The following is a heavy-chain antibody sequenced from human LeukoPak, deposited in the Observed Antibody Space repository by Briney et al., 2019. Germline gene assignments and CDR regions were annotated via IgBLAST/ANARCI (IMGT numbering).Heavy chain of an antibody. Sequence: GESLKISCKGSGYSFTTYWIGWVRQMPGKGLEWMGLTYPGDSDTRYSPSFQGQVTISADKSISTAYLQWSSLKASDTAIYYCARRANYDYYYRGLDVWGLGTTVTVSS. CDR1: GYSFTTYW. J-gene: IGHJ6*02. CDR3: ARRANYDYYYRGLDV. D-gene: IGHD1-7*01. V-gene: IGHV5-51*01. CDR2: TYPGDSDT.